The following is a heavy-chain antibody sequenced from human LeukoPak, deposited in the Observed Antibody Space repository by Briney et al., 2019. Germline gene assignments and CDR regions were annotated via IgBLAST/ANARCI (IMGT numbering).Heavy chain of an antibody. V-gene: IGHV4-34*01. CDR1: GGSLSGYY. Sequence: SETLSLTCAVYGGSLSGYYWSWIRQPPGKGLEWIGEINHSGSTNYNPSLKSRVTISVDTSKNQLSLKLSSMTAADTAVYYCAKQWLVSPLFDYWGQGTLVTVSS. CDR2: INHSGST. D-gene: IGHD6-19*01. CDR3: AKQWLVSPLFDY. J-gene: IGHJ4*02.